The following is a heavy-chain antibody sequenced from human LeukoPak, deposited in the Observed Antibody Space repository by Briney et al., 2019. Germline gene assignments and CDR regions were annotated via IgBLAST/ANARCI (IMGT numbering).Heavy chain of an antibody. Sequence: RASETLSLTCTVSGGSISSYYWSWIRQPPGKGLEWIGYTYYSGSTNYNPSLKSRVTISVDTSKNQFSLKLSSVTAADTAVYYCARVEGSGSYFHFDYWGLGTLVTVSS. CDR3: ARVEGSGSYFHFDY. V-gene: IGHV4-59*01. D-gene: IGHD3-10*01. CDR2: TYYSGST. CDR1: GGSISSYY. J-gene: IGHJ4*02.